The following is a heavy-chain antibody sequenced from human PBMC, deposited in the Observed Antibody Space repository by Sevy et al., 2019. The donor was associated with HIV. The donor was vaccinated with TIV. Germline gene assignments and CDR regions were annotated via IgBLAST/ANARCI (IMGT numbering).Heavy chain of an antibody. J-gene: IGHJ4*02. CDR2: ISGGCGDT. CDR3: AKRGAVVPKCFDY. V-gene: IGHV3-23*01. CDR1: GFTFSNYV. Sequence: GGSLRLSCTASGFTFSNYVMTWVRQAPGKGLEWVSTISGGCGDTYYADSVKGRFTISRDNAKNTLYLQMNSLRAEDTAVYYCAKRGAVVPKCFDYWGQGTPVTVSS. D-gene: IGHD6-19*01.